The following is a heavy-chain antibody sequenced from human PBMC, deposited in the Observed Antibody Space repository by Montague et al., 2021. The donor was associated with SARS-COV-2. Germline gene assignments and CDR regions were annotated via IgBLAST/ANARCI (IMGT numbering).Heavy chain of an antibody. V-gene: IGHV4-59*01. CDR1: GGSISSYY. D-gene: IGHD2-15*01. Sequence: ETLSLTCTVSGGSISSYYWRWIRQPPGKGLEWIGYIYYSGSTNYNPSLKSRVTISVDTSKNQFSLRLSSVTAADTAVYYCARASLGYCSGGSCYSGFDPWGQGTLVTVSS. CDR2: IYYSGST. CDR3: ARASLGYCSGGSCYSGFDP. J-gene: IGHJ5*02.